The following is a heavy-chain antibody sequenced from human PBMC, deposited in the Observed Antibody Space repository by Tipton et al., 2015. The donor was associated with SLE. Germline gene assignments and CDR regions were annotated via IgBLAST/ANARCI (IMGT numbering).Heavy chain of an antibody. Sequence: SLRLSCAASGFTFSSYGMNWVRQAPGKGLEWVSSISSSSSYIYYADSVKGRFTISRDNAKNSLYLQMNSLRAEDTAVYYCARDVCSGGSCPGAFDIWGQGTMVTVSS. D-gene: IGHD2-15*01. J-gene: IGHJ3*02. V-gene: IGHV3-21*03. CDR3: ARDVCSGGSCPGAFDI. CDR1: GFTFSSYG. CDR2: ISSSSSYI.